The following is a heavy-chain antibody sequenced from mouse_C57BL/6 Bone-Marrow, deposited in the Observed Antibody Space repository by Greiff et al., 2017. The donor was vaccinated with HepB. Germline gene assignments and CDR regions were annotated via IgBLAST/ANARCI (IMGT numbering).Heavy chain of an antibody. CDR1: GYTFTSYW. V-gene: IGHV1-61*01. CDR3: ARTWEDNYEGVDDY. Sequence: QVQLQQPGAELVRPGSSVKLSCKASGYTFTSYWMDWVKQRPGQGLEWIGNIYPSDSETHYNQKFKDKATLTVDKSSSTAYMQLSSLTSEDSAVYYCARTWEDNYEGVDDYWGQGTTLTVSS. CDR2: IYPSDSET. D-gene: IGHD1-3*01. J-gene: IGHJ2*01.